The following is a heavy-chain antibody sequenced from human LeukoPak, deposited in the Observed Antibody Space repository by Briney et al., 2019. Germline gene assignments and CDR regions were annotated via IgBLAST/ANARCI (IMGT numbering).Heavy chain of an antibody. D-gene: IGHD3-9*01. CDR3: AKEHYDISPTPDYGMDV. CDR2: IRYDGSNK. CDR1: GFTFSSYG. V-gene: IGHV3-30*02. Sequence: PGGSLRPSCAASGFTFSSYGMHWVRQAPGKGLEWVAFIRYDGSNKYYADSVKGRFTISRDNSKNTLYLQMNSLRAEDAAVYYCAKEHYDISPTPDYGMDVWGQGTTVTVSS. J-gene: IGHJ6*02.